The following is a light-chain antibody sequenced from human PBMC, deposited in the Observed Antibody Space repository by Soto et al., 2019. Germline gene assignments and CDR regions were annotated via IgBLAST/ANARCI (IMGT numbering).Light chain of an antibody. CDR2: KAS. V-gene: IGKV1-5*03. J-gene: IGKJ4*01. Sequence: DIPMTQSPSTLSASVGDRVTITCRASQSISSWVAWYQQKPGKGPKLLIYKASHLESGVPSRFSGSGSGTEFTLTISSLQPEDFATYYCQQLNSYPPLTFGGGTKVEIK. CDR3: QQLNSYPPLT. CDR1: QSISSW.